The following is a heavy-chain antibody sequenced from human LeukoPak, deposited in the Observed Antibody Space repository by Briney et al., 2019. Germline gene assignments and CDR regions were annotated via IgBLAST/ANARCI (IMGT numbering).Heavy chain of an antibody. CDR3: SHPSTPDYGGLDY. J-gene: IGHJ4*02. V-gene: IGHV3-23*01. CDR2: ITGSGGSI. Sequence: GGSLRFSCAASGFTFRPYVMTWVRQAPGKGLEWVSAITGSGGSIYYADSVRGRFTISRDNSKNTLYLQMNSLRDEDTAVYYCSHPSTPDYGGLDYWGQGTLVTVSS. D-gene: IGHD4-17*01. CDR1: GFTFRPYV.